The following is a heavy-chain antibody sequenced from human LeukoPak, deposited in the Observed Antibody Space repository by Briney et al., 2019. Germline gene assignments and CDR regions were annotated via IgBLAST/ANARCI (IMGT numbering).Heavy chain of an antibody. CDR1: GFTFSSYA. CDR2: ISGSGGST. Sequence: GGSLRLSCAASGFTFSSYAMSWVRQAPGKGLEWVPAISGSGGSTYYADSVKGRFTISRDNSKNTLYLQMNSLRAEDTAVYYCAKGDIAAAGTEYFQHWGQGTLVTVSS. J-gene: IGHJ1*01. D-gene: IGHD6-13*01. CDR3: AKGDIAAAGTEYFQH. V-gene: IGHV3-23*01.